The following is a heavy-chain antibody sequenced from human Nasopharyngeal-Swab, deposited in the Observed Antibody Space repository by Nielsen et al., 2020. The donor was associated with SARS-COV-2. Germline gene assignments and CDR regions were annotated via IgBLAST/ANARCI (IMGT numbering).Heavy chain of an antibody. CDR2: INTNTGNP. J-gene: IGHJ4*02. CDR1: GYTFTSYA. CDR3: ARGVPSQYYYGPGDY. D-gene: IGHD3-10*01. V-gene: IGHV7-4-1*02. Sequence: ASVKVSCKASGYTFTSYAMNWVRQAPGQGLEWMGWINTNTGNPTYAQGFTGRFVFSLDTSVSTAYLQISSLKAEDTAVYYCARGVPSQYYYGPGDYWGQGTLVTVSS.